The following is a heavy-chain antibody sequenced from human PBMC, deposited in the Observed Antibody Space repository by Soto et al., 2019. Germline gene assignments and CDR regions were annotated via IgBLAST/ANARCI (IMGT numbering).Heavy chain of an antibody. Sequence: EVQLVESGGGLVQPGGSLRLSCAASGFTFSVYSMNWIRQAPGKGLQWVSYMTSDMKTIHYADSVKGRFIISRDNAKNLVYLQMTSLRDEDTAVYYCARSVEGHFDYWGQGALVTVSS. CDR1: GFTFSVYS. D-gene: IGHD6-19*01. CDR3: ARSVEGHFDY. CDR2: MTSDMKTI. J-gene: IGHJ4*02. V-gene: IGHV3-48*02.